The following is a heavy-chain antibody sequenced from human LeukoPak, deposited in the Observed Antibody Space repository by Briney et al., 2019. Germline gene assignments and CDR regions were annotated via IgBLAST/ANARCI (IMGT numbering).Heavy chain of an antibody. CDR2: ISSSSNTI. V-gene: IGHV3-11*01. D-gene: IGHD3-10*01. Sequence: GGSLRLSCAASGFTFSDYYMSWIRQAPGKGLEWVSYISSSSNTIYYADSVKGRFTISRDNARNSLYLQMNSLRAEDTAVYYCARASERFGKTKGPYFDYWGQGTLVTVSS. CDR1: GFTFSDYY. CDR3: ARASERFGKTKGPYFDY. J-gene: IGHJ4*02.